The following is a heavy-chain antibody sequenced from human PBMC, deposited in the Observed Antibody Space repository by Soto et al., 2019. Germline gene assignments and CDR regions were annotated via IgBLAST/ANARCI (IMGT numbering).Heavy chain of an antibody. CDR2: ISWNSGSI. J-gene: IGHJ4*02. V-gene: IGHV3-9*01. CDR1: GFTFDDYA. Sequence: EVQLVESGGGLVQPGRSLRLSCAASGFTFDDYAMHWVRQAPGKGLERVSGISWNSGSIGYADSVKGRFTISRDNDNNSLYLQMNSRRAEDTALYYCAKEYSSGWYRNPLFDYWGQGTLVTVSS. CDR3: AKEYSSGWYRNPLFDY. D-gene: IGHD6-19*01.